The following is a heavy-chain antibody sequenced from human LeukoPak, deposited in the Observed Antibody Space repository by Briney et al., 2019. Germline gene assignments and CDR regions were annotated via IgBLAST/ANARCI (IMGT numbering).Heavy chain of an antibody. J-gene: IGHJ3*01. CDR3: AKDLAVGTTPRVYAFDV. CDR2: VNRDSTTI. V-gene: IGHV3-9*01. CDR1: GFTFYDYA. Sequence: GGSLTLSCAASGFTFYDYAMHWVRQVPGKGLEWVGGVNRDSTTIAYGDSVKGRFTIFRDNARNPLYLQMDSLRTEDTALYYCAKDLAVGTTPRVYAFDVWGQGTMVTVS. D-gene: IGHD1-26*01.